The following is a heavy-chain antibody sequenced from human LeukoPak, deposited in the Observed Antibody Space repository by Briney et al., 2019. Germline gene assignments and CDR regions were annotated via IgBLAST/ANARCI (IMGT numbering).Heavy chain of an antibody. J-gene: IGHJ4*02. V-gene: IGHV4-59*01. CDR1: GGSISSYY. CDR3: ARGQYSGSCFDN. D-gene: IGHD1-26*01. Sequence: SETLSLTCTVSGGSISSYYWSWIRQPPGKGLEWIGYIHYSGSTNYNPSLKSRVTILVDTSKNQFSLKVSSVTAADTAVYYCARGQYSGSCFDNWGQGSLVTVSS. CDR2: IHYSGST.